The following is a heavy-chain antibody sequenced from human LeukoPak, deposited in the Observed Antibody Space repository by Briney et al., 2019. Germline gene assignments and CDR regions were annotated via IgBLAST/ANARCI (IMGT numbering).Heavy chain of an antibody. D-gene: IGHD3-16*01. Sequence: ASVKVSCKASGNSIINYAVSWVRQAPGQGFEWMGGIIPIFGTADYAQKFQGRVTITADQSTSTTYMALSSLKSEDTATYYCTTRACHAGGCSSSFYYYYGLHFWGQGTTVSVSS. V-gene: IGHV1-69*13. J-gene: IGHJ6*02. CDR2: IIPIFGTA. CDR3: TTRACHAGGCSSSFYYYYGLHF. CDR1: GNSIINYA.